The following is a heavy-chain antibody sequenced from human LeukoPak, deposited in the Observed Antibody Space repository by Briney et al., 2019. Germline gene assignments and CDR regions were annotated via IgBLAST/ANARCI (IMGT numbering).Heavy chain of an antibody. CDR2: IYIEGDT. Sequence: GGSLRLSCVVSGFTFSGNHINWVRQAPGKGLEWVSVIYIEGDTYYSDSVKGLFTIARDNSKRTVYLQMNSPKPEDTGVYYCARDPRDGYGHFDYWGQGTLVTVSS. CDR3: ARDPRDGYGHFDY. V-gene: IGHV3-53*05. CDR1: GFTFSGNH. J-gene: IGHJ4*02. D-gene: IGHD5-24*01.